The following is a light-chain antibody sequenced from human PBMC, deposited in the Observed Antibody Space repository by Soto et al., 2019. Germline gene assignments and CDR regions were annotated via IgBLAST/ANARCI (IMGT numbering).Light chain of an antibody. CDR3: QTWGTGIPWV. CDR1: SGHSSYA. V-gene: IGLV4-69*01. J-gene: IGLJ3*02. CDR2: LNSDGSH. Sequence: QPVLTQSPSASASLGASVKLTCTLSSGHSSYAIAWHQQQPEKGPRYLMKLNSDGSHSKGDGIPDRFSGSSSGAERYLTISSLQSEDGADYYCQTWGTGIPWVFGGGTKVTVL.